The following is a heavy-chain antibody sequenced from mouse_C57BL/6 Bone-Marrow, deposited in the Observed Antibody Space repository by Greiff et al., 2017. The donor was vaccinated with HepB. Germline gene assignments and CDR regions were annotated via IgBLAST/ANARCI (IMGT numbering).Heavy chain of an antibody. CDR1: GYTFTSYW. D-gene: IGHD1-1*01. CDR3: ARYPLCYYGSSY. CDR2: IHPNSGST. V-gene: IGHV1-64*01. J-gene: IGHJ2*01. Sequence: QVQLQQPGAELVKPGASVKLSCKASGYTFTSYWMHWVKQRPGQGLEWIGMIHPNSGSTNYNEKFKSKATLTVEKSSSTAYMQLSSLTSEDSAVYYCARYPLCYYGSSYWGQGTTLTVSS.